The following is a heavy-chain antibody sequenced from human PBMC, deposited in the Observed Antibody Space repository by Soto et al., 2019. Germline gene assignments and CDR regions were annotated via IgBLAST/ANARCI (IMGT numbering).Heavy chain of an antibody. D-gene: IGHD3-10*01. CDR2: ISSDGSDK. CDR3: ARDRQYGAGFIDV. CDR1: GFTFSSYA. Sequence: GGSLRLSCAASGFTFSSYAMHWVRQAPGKGLEWVAVISSDGSDKYYADSVKGRFAISRDNSKNTLCVQLNRMRAEDTALYYCARDRQYGAGFIDVWGQGTTVTVSS. J-gene: IGHJ6*02. V-gene: IGHV3-30*09.